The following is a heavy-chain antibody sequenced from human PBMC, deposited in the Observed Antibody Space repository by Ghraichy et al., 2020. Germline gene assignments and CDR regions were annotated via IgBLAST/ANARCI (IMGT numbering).Heavy chain of an antibody. V-gene: IGHV4-61*01. D-gene: IGHD5-18*01. Sequence: SETLSLTCTVSGGSVSSGSYYWSWIRQPPGKGLEWIGYIYYSGSTNYNPSLKSRVTISVDTSKNQFSLKLSSVTAADTAVYYCARVGYSYGKGADYWGQGTLVTVSS. CDR2: IYYSGST. CDR3: ARVGYSYGKGADY. J-gene: IGHJ4*02. CDR1: GGSVSSGSYY.